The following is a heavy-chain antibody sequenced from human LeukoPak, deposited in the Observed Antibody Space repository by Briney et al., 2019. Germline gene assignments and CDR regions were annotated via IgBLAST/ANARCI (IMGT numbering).Heavy chain of an antibody. Sequence: ASVKVSCKASGYSFTSFPIIWVRQAPGQGLEWMGIINPSGGSTSYAQKFQGRVTMTRDTSTSTVYMELSSLRSEDTAVYYCAITVTTQTSAFDIWGQGTMVTVSS. CDR1: GYSFTSFP. CDR3: AITVTTQTSAFDI. CDR2: INPSGGST. V-gene: IGHV1-46*01. J-gene: IGHJ3*02. D-gene: IGHD4-17*01.